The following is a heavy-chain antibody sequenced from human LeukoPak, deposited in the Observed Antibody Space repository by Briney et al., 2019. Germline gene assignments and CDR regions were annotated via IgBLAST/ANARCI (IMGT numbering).Heavy chain of an antibody. CDR3: ARQGSGWSYGMDV. CDR1: GGSFSGYY. V-gene: IGHV4-34*01. J-gene: IGHJ6*02. CDR2: INHSGST. Sequence: TSETLSLTCAVYGGSFSGYYWSWIRQPPGKGLEWIGEINHSGSTNYNPSLKSRVTISVDTSKNQFSLKLSSVTAADTAVYYCARQGSGWSYGMDVWGQGTTVTVSS. D-gene: IGHD6-19*01.